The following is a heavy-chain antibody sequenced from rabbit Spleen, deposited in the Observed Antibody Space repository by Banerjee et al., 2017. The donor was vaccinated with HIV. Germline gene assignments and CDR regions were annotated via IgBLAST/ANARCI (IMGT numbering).Heavy chain of an antibody. J-gene: IGHJ4*01. CDR2: IDPVFGIT. Sequence: QSLEESGGDLVKPGASLTLTCTASRFSFSSSDWIYWVRQAPGKGLEWIGYIDPVFGITYYANWVNGRFSISRENAQNTVFLQMTSLTAADTATYFCARDLAGVIGWNFALWGQGTLVTVS. V-gene: IGHV1S40*01. D-gene: IGHD4-1*01. CDR1: RFSFSSSDW. CDR3: ARDLAGVIGWNFAL.